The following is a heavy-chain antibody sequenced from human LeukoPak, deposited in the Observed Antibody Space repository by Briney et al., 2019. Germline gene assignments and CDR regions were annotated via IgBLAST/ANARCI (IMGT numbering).Heavy chain of an antibody. D-gene: IGHD4-17*01. CDR2: ISGSGGST. CDR1: GFTFSSYA. Sequence: PGGSLRLSCAASGFTFSSYAMSWVRQAPGKGLEWVSAISGSGGSTYYADSVKGRFTISRDNSKNTLYLQMNSLRAKDTAVYYCANHDYGDYEGFDYWGQGTLVTVSS. CDR3: ANHDYGDYEGFDY. J-gene: IGHJ4*02. V-gene: IGHV3-23*01.